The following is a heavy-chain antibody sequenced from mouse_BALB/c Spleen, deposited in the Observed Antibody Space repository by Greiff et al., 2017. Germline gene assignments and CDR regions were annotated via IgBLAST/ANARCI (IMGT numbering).Heavy chain of an antibody. Sequence: VQLHQSGAELAKPGASVKMSCKASGYTFTSYWMHWVKQRPGQGLEWIGYINPSTGYTEYNQKFKDKATLTADKSSSTAYMQLSSLTSEDSAVYYCARSGLRLRFDYWGQGTTLTVSS. V-gene: IGHV1-7*01. J-gene: IGHJ2*01. CDR1: GYTFTSYW. CDR3: ARSGLRLRFDY. CDR2: INPSTGYT. D-gene: IGHD1-2*01.